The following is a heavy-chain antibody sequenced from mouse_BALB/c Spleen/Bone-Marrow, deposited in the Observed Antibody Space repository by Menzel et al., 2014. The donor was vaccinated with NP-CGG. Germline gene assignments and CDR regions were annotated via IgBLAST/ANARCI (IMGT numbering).Heavy chain of an antibody. V-gene: IGHV5-6-3*01. CDR1: GFTFSSYG. D-gene: IGHD4-1*01. J-gene: IGHJ4*01. Sequence: EVQVVESGGGLVQPGGSLKLSCAASGFTFSSYGMSWVRQTPDKRLELVATINSNGGSTYYPYSVKGRFTISRDNAKNTLYMQMSSLKSEDTAMYYCARIWAYYAMDYWGQGTSVTVSS. CDR2: INSNGGST. CDR3: ARIWAYYAMDY.